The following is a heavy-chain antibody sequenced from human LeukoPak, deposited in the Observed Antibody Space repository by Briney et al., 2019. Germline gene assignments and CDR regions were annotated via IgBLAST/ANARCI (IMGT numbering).Heavy chain of an antibody. CDR3: AREGMATVEHDY. CDR1: GGSISSGDYY. CDR2: IYYSGST. V-gene: IGHV4-30-4*08. Sequence: SQTLSLTCTVSGGSISSGDYYWSWIRQPPGKGLEWIGYIYYSGSTYYNPSLKSRVTISVDTSKNQFSLKLSSVTAADTAVYYCAREGMATVEHDYWGQGTLVTVSS. J-gene: IGHJ4*02. D-gene: IGHD5-24*01.